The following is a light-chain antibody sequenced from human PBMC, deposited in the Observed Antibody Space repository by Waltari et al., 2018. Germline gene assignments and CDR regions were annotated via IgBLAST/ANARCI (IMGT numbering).Light chain of an antibody. CDR2: DVI. J-gene: IGLJ1*01. CDR1: TNNIGFYDL. CDR3: CSYAGSGSFPYV. Sequence: QSALTQPASVSGSPGHSITISCTVSTNNIGFYDLVSWYQQHPGKAPKLLIFDVIKRPSGVSARFSGSKSGHTASLTISGLQTEDDADYYCCSYAGSGSFPYVFGPGTRVAVL. V-gene: IGLV2-23*02.